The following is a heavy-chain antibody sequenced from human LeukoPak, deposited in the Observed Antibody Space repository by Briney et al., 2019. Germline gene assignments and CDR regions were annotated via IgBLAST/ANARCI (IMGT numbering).Heavy chain of an antibody. D-gene: IGHD3-3*01. CDR3: ARVETISPYYYMDV. Sequence: SETLSLTCTVSGGSISSYYWSWIRQPAGKGLEWIGRIYTSGSTNYNPSLKSRVTMSVDTSKNQFSLKLSSVTAADTAVYYCARVETISPYYYMDVWGKGTTVTVFS. J-gene: IGHJ6*03. CDR1: GGSISSYY. V-gene: IGHV4-4*07. CDR2: IYTSGST.